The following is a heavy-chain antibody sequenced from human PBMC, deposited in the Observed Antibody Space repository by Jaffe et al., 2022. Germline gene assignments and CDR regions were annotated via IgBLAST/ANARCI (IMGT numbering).Heavy chain of an antibody. D-gene: IGHD1-26*01. V-gene: IGHV3-49*04. J-gene: IGHJ5*02. Sequence: EVQLVESGGGLVQPGRSLRLSCTASGFTFGDYAMSWVRQAPGKGLEWVGFIRSKAYGGTTEYAASVKGRFTISRDDSKSIAYLQMNSLKTEDTAVYYCTRISGSYYHRWFDPWGQGTLVTVSS. CDR3: TRISGSYYHRWFDP. CDR1: GFTFGDYA. CDR2: IRSKAYGGTT.